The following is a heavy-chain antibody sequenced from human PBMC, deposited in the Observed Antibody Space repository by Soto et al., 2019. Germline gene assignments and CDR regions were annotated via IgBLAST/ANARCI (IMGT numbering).Heavy chain of an antibody. J-gene: IGHJ4*02. V-gene: IGHV4-39*01. D-gene: IGHD3-3*01. Sequence: SETLSLTCTVSGGSISSSSYYWGWIRQPPGKGLEWIGSIYYGGSTYYNPSLKSRVTISVDTSKNQFSLKLSSVTAADTAVYYCARVGYDFWSGPTADPYFDYWGQGTLVTGSS. CDR3: ARVGYDFWSGPTADPYFDY. CDR1: GGSISSSSYY. CDR2: IYYGGST.